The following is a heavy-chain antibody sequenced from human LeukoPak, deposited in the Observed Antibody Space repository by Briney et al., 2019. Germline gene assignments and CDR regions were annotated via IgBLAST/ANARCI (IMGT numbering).Heavy chain of an antibody. Sequence: GGSLRLSCAVSGFTFSSYWMHWVRQAPGKGLVWVSRINGDGSSTNYADSVKGRFTISRDNSKNTLYLQMNSLRAEDTAVYYCAKEEGHNYYYYGMDVWGQGTTVTVSS. CDR2: INGDGSST. CDR3: AKEEGHNYYYYGMDV. CDR1: GFTFSSYW. J-gene: IGHJ6*02. V-gene: IGHV3-74*01.